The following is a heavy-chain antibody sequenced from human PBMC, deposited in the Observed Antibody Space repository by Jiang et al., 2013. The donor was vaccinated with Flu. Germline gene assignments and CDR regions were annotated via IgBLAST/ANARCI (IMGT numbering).Heavy chain of an antibody. Sequence: GLVKPSETLSLTCAVSGYPISSGYYWGWIRQPPRKGLEWIGSFYHSGSTYYNPSLKSRVTISVDTSKNQFSLKLSSVTAADTAVYYCAGGGSGRYFQLWGQGTLVTVSS. J-gene: IGHJ1*01. D-gene: IGHD1-26*01. CDR1: GYPISSGYY. V-gene: IGHV4-38-2*01. CDR2: FYHSGST. CDR3: AGGGSGRYFQL.